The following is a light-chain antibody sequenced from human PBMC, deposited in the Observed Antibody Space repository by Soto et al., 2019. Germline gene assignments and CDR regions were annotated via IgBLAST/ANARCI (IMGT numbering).Light chain of an antibody. V-gene: IGKV3-20*01. CDR3: QQYGRSPGT. CDR1: QSVSNNY. J-gene: IGKJ1*01. CDR2: GAS. Sequence: EIVSTQSPGTLSLSPGERAALSCRASQSVSNNYLGWYQQKPGQAPRLLIYGASRRASGIPDRFSGSGAGTDFALTISRLEPEDFAVYYCQQYGRSPGTFGQGTKVDIK.